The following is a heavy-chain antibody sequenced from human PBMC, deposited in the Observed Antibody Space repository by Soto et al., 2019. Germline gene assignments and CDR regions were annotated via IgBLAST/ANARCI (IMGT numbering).Heavy chain of an antibody. Sequence: PGGSLRLSCAASGFTFSSYAMSWVRQAPGKGLEWVSRINSDGSSTSYADSEKGRFTISRDNAKNTLYLQMNSLRAEDTAVYYCAKDGMITFGGVIVPHDYWGQGTLVTVSS. CDR2: INSDGSST. J-gene: IGHJ4*02. D-gene: IGHD3-16*02. V-gene: IGHV3-23*01. CDR1: GFTFSSYA. CDR3: AKDGMITFGGVIVPHDY.